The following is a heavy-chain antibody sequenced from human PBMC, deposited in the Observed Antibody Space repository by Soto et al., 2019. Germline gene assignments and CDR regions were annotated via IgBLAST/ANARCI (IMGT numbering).Heavy chain of an antibody. J-gene: IGHJ4*02. V-gene: IGHV3-23*01. Sequence: LRLSCVASGFSFRSYPMTWVRQAPGKGLEWVSVISGSGTNTYYAESVKGRFTISRDSSQNTLYLQMNSLRAEDTAVYYCAKEKPTTTCFDSWGQGTLVTVSS. CDR2: ISGSGTNT. D-gene: IGHD1-1*01. CDR3: AKEKPTTTCFDS. CDR1: GFSFRSYP.